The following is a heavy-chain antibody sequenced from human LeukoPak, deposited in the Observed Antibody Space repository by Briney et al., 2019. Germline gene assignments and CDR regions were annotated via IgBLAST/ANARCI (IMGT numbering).Heavy chain of an antibody. V-gene: IGHV1-2*02. CDR3: ARDPKGLYYFYTDV. J-gene: IGHJ6*03. CDR2: INPNSGAI. CDR1: GYTFTDFC. Sequence: ASVKVSCKASGYTFTDFCLHWVRQAPGQGLEWMGWINPNSGAINYAQKFQGRVTLTRDTSISTAYMDLSSLRSDDTAVYYCARDPKGLYYFYTDVWGEGTPVTVSS. D-gene: IGHD5-12*01.